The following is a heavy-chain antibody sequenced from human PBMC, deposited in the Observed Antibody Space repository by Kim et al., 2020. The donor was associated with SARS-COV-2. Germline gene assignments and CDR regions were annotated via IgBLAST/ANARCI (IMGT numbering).Heavy chain of an antibody. CDR1: GGSISSYY. CDR2: IYYSGST. D-gene: IGHD1-1*01. CDR3: ARDLERGGPFDY. J-gene: IGHJ4*02. Sequence: SETLSLTCTVSGGSISSYYWSWIRQPPGKGLEWIGYIYYSGSTNYNPSLKSRVTISVDTSKNQFSLKLSSVTAADTAVYYCARDLERGGPFDYWGQGTLVTVSS. V-gene: IGHV4-59*13.